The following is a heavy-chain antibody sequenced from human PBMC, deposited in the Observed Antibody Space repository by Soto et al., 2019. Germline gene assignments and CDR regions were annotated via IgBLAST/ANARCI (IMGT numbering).Heavy chain of an antibody. CDR1: GFRFDDYA. D-gene: IGHD4-17*01. Sequence: SLRLSWSASGFRFDDYAMRWVRQAPGKGLEWVSGVSWSSGSICYAASVKGRFTISRDNDGNSLFLQMNGLRSDDTALYYCARTTVTTGFYYGMDLWGQGTMVTVSS. CDR3: ARTTVTTGFYYGMDL. J-gene: IGHJ6*02. V-gene: IGHV3-9*01. CDR2: VSWSSGSI.